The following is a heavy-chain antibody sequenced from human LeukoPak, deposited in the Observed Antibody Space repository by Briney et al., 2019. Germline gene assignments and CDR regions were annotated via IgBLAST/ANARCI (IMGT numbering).Heavy chain of an antibody. D-gene: IGHD4-23*01. CDR1: GFTFSSHW. V-gene: IGHV3-7*03. Sequence: QPGGSLRLSCAASGFTFSSHWMGWVRQAPRKGLEWVANINQHGSEKYYVDSMKGRFAISRDNARNSLYLQLNSLRAEDTAVYYCERAGYGGALDYWGQGTLVTVSS. CDR2: INQHGSEK. J-gene: IGHJ4*02. CDR3: ERAGYGGALDY.